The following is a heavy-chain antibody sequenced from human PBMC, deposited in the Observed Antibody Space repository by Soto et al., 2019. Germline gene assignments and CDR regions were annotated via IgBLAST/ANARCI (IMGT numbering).Heavy chain of an antibody. CDR2: MNPNSGNT. J-gene: IGHJ5*02. Sequence: SVKVSCKASGYTFTSYDINWVRQATGQGLEWMGWMNPNSGNTGYAQKFQGRVTMTRNTSISTAYMELSSLRSEDTAVYYCARSRGDIVVVPAAIDGYWFDPWGQGTLVTVSS. CDR1: GYTFTSYD. CDR3: ARSRGDIVVVPAAIDGYWFDP. V-gene: IGHV1-8*01. D-gene: IGHD2-2*02.